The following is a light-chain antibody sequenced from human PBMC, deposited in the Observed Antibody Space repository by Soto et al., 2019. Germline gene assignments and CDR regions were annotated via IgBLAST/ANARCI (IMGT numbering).Light chain of an antibody. V-gene: IGKV3-20*01. J-gene: IGKJ1*01. CDR2: GAS. CDR3: QQYHDPRT. Sequence: IVLTQSPGTLFLSSGERATLHCRASQSDCSTFLAWYQQKPDQAPRLLISGASSRATGIPDRFSGGWSATDFTLTISRLQPDYFAVYYCQQYHDPRTFGQGTKVEVK. CDR1: QSDCSTF.